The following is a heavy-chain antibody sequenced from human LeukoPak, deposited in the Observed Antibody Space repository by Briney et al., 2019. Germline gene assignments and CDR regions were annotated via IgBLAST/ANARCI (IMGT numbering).Heavy chain of an antibody. CDR1: GFTFSSYA. CDR2: ISGSGGST. V-gene: IGHV3-23*01. Sequence: GGSLRLSCAASGFTFSSYAMSWVRQAPGQGLEWVSAISGSGGSTYYADSVKGRFTISRDNSKNTLYLQMNSLRAEDTTVYYCAKDLLRYVYWVFDYWGQGTLVTVSS. J-gene: IGHJ4*02. CDR3: AKDLLRYVYWVFDY. D-gene: IGHD3-16*01.